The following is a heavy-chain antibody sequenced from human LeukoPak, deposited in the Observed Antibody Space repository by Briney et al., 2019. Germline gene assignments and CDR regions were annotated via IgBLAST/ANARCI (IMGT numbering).Heavy chain of an antibody. CDR2: ISWNSGSI. CDR1: GFTFDDYA. Sequence: GGSLRLSCAASGFTFDDYAMHWVRQAPGKGLEWVSGISWNSGSIGYADSVKGRFTISRDNAKNSLYLQMNSLRAEDTALYYCAKDSVYYGSVLGVSFDYWGQGILVTVSS. J-gene: IGHJ4*02. D-gene: IGHD3-10*01. CDR3: AKDSVYYGSVLGVSFDY. V-gene: IGHV3-9*01.